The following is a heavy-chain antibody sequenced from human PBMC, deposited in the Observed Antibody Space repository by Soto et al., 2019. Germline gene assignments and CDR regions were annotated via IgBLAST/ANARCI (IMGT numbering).Heavy chain of an antibody. D-gene: IGHD3-10*01. CDR3: AITDNEFGEFGY. CDR2: INPSGGST. Sequence: ASVKVSCKASGYTFTSYYMHWVRQAPGQGLEWMGIINPSGGSTSYAQKFQGRVTMTRDTSTSTVYMELSSLRSEDTAVYYCAITDNEFGEFGYWGQGTLVTVSS. CDR1: GYTFTSYY. V-gene: IGHV1-46*03. J-gene: IGHJ4*02.